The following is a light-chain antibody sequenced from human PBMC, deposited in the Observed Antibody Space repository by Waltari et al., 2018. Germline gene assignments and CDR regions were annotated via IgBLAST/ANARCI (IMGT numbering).Light chain of an antibody. Sequence: QSVLTQTASVSGSPGQPITISCTGTNSDIGCYSYVSWYQQYTGKAPKLIIYDLTDRPSGVSTRFSGSKSGNTASLTISGLQADDEADYFCSSYTGRGTVIFGRGTMVTVL. CDR2: DLT. J-gene: IGLJ2*01. CDR1: NSDIGCYSY. V-gene: IGLV2-14*01. CDR3: SSYTGRGTVI.